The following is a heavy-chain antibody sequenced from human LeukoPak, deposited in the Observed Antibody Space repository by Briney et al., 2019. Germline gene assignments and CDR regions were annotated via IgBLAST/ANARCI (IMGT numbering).Heavy chain of an antibody. CDR3: ARVWGPGSSGYYPF. V-gene: IGHV1-69*13. J-gene: IGHJ4*02. Sequence: GASVKVSCKASGGTFSSYAISWVRQAPGQGLDWMGGIIPRLGTAHYAQKFQGRVTITADESTSTTHMELRSLRSEDSAVYYCARVWGPGSSGYYPFWGQGTLVTVSS. D-gene: IGHD3-22*01. CDR2: IIPRLGTA. CDR1: GGTFSSYA.